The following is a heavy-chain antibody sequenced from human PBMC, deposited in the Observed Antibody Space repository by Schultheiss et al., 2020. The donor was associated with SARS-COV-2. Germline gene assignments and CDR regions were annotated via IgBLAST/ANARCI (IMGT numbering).Heavy chain of an antibody. CDR2: IYYSGRT. Sequence: SETLSLTCTVSGYSISSGYYWGWIRQPPGKGLEWIGYIYYSGRTSYNPSLRTRLTISVDTSKNQFSLTLTSVTAADTAVYYCARDARGYCSGGSCYSGYYYYGMDVWGQGTTVTVSS. CDR3: ARDARGYCSGGSCYSGYYYYGMDV. J-gene: IGHJ6*02. D-gene: IGHD2-15*01. CDR1: GYSISSGYY. V-gene: IGHV4-38-2*02.